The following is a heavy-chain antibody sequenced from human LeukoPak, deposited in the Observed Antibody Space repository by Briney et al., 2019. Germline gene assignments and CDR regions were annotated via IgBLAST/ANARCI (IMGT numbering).Heavy chain of an antibody. D-gene: IGHD3-10*01. Sequence: SETLSLTRTVSGGSISSSSFYWGWIRQPPGKGLEWIGSLYYSGNTYYNPSLKSRVTISVDTSKSQFSLKLSSVTATDTAVYYCARYYYGSGSCIWFDPWGQGTLVTVSS. CDR3: ARYYYGSGSCIWFDP. V-gene: IGHV4-39*01. CDR1: GGSISSSSFY. CDR2: LYYSGNT. J-gene: IGHJ5*02.